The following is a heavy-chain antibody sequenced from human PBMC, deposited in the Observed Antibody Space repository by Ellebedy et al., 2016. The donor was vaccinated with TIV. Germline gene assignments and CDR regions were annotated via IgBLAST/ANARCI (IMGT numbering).Heavy chain of an antibody. J-gene: IGHJ4*02. Sequence: GESLKISXAASGFTFSSYAMHWVRQAPGKGLEWVAVISYDGSNKYYADSVKGRFTISRDNSKNTLYLQMNSLRAEDTAVYYCARAAAKRPFDYWGQGTLVTVSS. D-gene: IGHD2-2*01. V-gene: IGHV3-30-3*01. CDR3: ARAAAKRPFDY. CDR1: GFTFSSYA. CDR2: ISYDGSNK.